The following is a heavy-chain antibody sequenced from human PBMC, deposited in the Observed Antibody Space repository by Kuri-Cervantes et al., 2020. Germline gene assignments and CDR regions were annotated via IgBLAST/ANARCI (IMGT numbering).Heavy chain of an antibody. CDR2: IIPVFGTR. CDR3: ASTHDSSGPSFYYYYYMDV. V-gene: IGHV1-69*05. J-gene: IGHJ6*03. Sequence: SVKVSCKSSGYTFTAYYIHWVRQAPGQGLEWMGGIIPVFGTRNYAQKFQGRVTITTDESTSTAYVELSSLRSEDTAVYYCASTHDSSGPSFYYYYYMDVWGKGTTVTVSS. D-gene: IGHD3-22*01. CDR1: GYTFTAYY.